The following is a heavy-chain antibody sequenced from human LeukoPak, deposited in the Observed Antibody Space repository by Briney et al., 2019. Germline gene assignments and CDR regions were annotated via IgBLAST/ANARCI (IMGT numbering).Heavy chain of an antibody. CDR1: RFIFSRYA. D-gene: IGHD2-2*01. J-gene: IGHJ3*02. CDR2: INGSGGRT. CDR3: ATGLFYCSSTSCLHSDAFDI. Sequence: GGSLRLSCAASRFIFSRYAMSWVRQAPGKGLEWVSAINGSGGRTYYAVSVKGRITISRDNSKNTLYLKMNSLRAEDTAVYYCATGLFYCSSTSCLHSDAFDIWGQGAMVTVSS. V-gene: IGHV3-23*01.